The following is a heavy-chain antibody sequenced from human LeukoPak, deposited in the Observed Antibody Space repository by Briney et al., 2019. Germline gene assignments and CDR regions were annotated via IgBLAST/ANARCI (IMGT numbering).Heavy chain of an antibody. D-gene: IGHD6-13*01. CDR3: ARHVLGGSWDKTYYYYYMDV. V-gene: IGHV5-51*01. J-gene: IGHJ6*03. CDR1: GYNFISCW. Sequence: GESLKISCQASGYNFISCWIGGARQMPGKGLEWMEIICPYDSYTRYGRSLQDQVTISADKSINAAYLQWRSLKASDTAMYYCARHVLGGSWDKTYYYYYMDVWGKGTTVTVSS. CDR2: ICPYDSYT.